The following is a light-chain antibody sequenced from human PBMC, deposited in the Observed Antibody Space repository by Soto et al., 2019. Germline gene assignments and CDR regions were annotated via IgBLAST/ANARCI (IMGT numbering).Light chain of an antibody. CDR2: AAS. V-gene: IGKV1-6*01. Sequence: AIQLTQSPSSLSASVGDRVTITCRASQGIRNDLGWYQQKPGKAPNLLIYAASRLQRWVPSRFSGSGSGTDFTLNISSLQPEDFATYYCLQDYNYPRTFGQGTKV. CDR1: QGIRND. J-gene: IGKJ1*01. CDR3: LQDYNYPRT.